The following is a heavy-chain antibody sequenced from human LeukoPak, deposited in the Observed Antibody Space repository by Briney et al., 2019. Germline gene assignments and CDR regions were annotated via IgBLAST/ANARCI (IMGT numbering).Heavy chain of an antibody. J-gene: IGHJ4*02. CDR1: GYTFTGYY. D-gene: IGHD3-9*01. CDR2: ISPNSGGT. CDR3: ARGSDILTA. Sequence: ASVKVSCKASGYTFTGYYIQWVRQAPGQGLEWVGWISPNSGGTNYAQKFQGRVTMSMDTSISAAYMALSRLRSDDTAVYYCARGSDILTAWGQGTLVTVSS. V-gene: IGHV1-2*02.